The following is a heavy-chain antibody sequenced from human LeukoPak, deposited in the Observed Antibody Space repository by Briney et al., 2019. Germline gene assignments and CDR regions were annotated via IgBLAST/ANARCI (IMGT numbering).Heavy chain of an antibody. CDR2: INPNSGGT. V-gene: IGHV1-2*02. J-gene: IGHJ4*02. CDR3: ARGYSGYDYSFDY. CDR1: VYTFTGYY. Sequence: ASVKVSCKASVYTFTGYYMHWVRQAPGQGLEWMGWINPNSGGTNYAQKFQGRVTMTRDTSISTAYMELSRLRSDDTAVYYCARGYSGYDYSFDYWGQGTLVTVSS. D-gene: IGHD5-12*01.